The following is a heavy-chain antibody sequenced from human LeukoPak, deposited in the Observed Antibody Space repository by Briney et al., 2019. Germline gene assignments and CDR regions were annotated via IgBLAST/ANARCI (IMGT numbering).Heavy chain of an antibody. CDR2: IKQDGSEK. CDR3: PGTVGGIAAAGFYYYSGMDV. V-gene: IGHV3-7*03. CDR1: GFTFSSYW. D-gene: IGHD6-13*01. J-gene: IGHJ6*04. Sequence: GGSLRLSCAASGFTFSSYWMSWVRQAPGKGLEWVANIKQDGSEKYYVDSVKGRFTISRDNAKNSLYLQMNSLRAEDTAVYYCPGTVGGIAAAGFYYYSGMDVWAKGTTATVSS.